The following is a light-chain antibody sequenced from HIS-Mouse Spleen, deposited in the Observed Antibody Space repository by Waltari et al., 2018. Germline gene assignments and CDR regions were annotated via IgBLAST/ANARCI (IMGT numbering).Light chain of an antibody. V-gene: IGLV2-14*03. CDR1: SSDVGGYNY. CDR2: DVS. J-gene: IGLJ2*01. CDR3: SSYTSSSTLG. Sequence: QSALTQPASVSGSPGQSITISCTGTSSDVGGYNYLSWYQHHPGKAPKLMIYDVSNRPSGVSNRFSGSKSGNTASLTISGLQAEDEADYYCSSYTSSSTLGFGGGTKLTVL.